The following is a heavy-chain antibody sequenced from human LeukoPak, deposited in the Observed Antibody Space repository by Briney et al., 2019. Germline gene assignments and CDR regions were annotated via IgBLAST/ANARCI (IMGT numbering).Heavy chain of an antibody. CDR3: ARVYHLYYYYMDV. Sequence: SETLSLTCAVYGGSFSGYYWSWIRQPPGKGLEWTGEINHSGSTNYNPSLKSRVTISVDTSKNQFSLKLSSVTAADTAVYYCARVYHLYYYYMDVWGKGTTVTVSS. D-gene: IGHD2-2*01. V-gene: IGHV4-34*01. CDR1: GGSFSGYY. CDR2: INHSGST. J-gene: IGHJ6*03.